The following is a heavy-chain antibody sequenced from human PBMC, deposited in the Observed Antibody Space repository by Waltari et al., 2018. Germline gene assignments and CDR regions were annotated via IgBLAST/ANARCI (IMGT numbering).Heavy chain of an antibody. CDR1: DGPTRSRGYD. V-gene: IGHV4-31*03. J-gene: IGHJ5*02. D-gene: IGHD3-10*01. CDR3: AREYYGSGSYP. Sequence: QVQLQESGPGLMNPSQALSLTCPVSDGPTRSRGYDRSWIRQHPGKVLEWIGYIYYSGSTYYNPSLKSRVTISVDTSKNQFSLKLSSVTAADTAVYYCAREYYGSGSYPWGQGTLVTVSS. CDR2: IYYSGST.